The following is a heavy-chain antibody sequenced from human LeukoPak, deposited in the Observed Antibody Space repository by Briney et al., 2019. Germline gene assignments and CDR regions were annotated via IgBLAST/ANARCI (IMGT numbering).Heavy chain of an antibody. V-gene: IGHV3-74*01. J-gene: IGHJ1*01. CDR2: ITADGRST. D-gene: IGHD3-10*01. CDR1: GFTFGNSW. CDR3: ARWGLN. Sequence: GGSLRLSCAASGFTFGNSWMYWVRQAPGKGLVWVSRITADGRSTTYADSVKGRFTISRDNAKNMLYLQMNGLRAEDTAVYYCARWGLNWGQGTPVTVSS.